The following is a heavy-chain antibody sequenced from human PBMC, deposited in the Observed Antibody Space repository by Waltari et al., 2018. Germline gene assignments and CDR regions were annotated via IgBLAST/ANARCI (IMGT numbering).Heavy chain of an antibody. CDR2: IKEDGSDT. V-gene: IGHV3-7*04. J-gene: IGHJ4*02. Sequence: EVELVESGGGLVQPGGSLRLSCAGSGFNFSKYWMNWVRQAPGKGLEWVANIKEDGSDTKHMDSAKGRFRISRDNANNSLYLHLTTLGVDDTAVYYCARGKTLGYWGQGSLVIVSS. CDR1: GFNFSKYW. CDR3: ARGKTLGY. D-gene: IGHD3-22*01.